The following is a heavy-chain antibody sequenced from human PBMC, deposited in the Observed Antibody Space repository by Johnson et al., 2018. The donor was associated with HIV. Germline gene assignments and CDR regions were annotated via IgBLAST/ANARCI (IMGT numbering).Heavy chain of an antibody. D-gene: IGHD1-26*01. V-gene: IGHV3-48*02. Sequence: VQLVESGGGVVQPGGSLRLSCAASGFTFTSYGMHWVRQAPGKGLEWVSYISSSGNTIYYADSVQGRFTISRDNAKNSLYLQMNSLRDEDTAVYYCARDLRGANWHDVFDIWGQGTMVTVSS. CDR2: ISSSGNTI. CDR3: ARDLRGANWHDVFDI. J-gene: IGHJ3*02. CDR1: GFTFTSYG.